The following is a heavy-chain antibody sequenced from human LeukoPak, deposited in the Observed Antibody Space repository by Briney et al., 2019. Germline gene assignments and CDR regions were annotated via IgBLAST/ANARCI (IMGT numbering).Heavy chain of an antibody. CDR1: GFIFSSYS. V-gene: IGHV3-48*01. J-gene: IGHJ4*02. Sequence: GGSLRLSCAASGFIFSSYSMNWVRQAPGKGLEWVSYISSSSSTIYYADSVKGRFTISRDNAKNSLYLQMNSLRAEDTAVYHCARAHIVGATTFDYWGQGTLVTVSS. CDR3: ARAHIVGATTFDY. D-gene: IGHD1-26*01. CDR2: ISSSSSTI.